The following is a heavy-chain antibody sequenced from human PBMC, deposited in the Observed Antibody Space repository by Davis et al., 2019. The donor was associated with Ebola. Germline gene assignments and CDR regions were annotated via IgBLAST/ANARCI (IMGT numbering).Heavy chain of an antibody. D-gene: IGHD2-21*01. V-gene: IGHV5-51*04. CDR2: IYPGDSDA. J-gene: IGHJ5*02. CDR1: GYSFTDYW. Sequence: ESLKIPCQASGYSFTDYWLAWVRQIPGKGLECMGIIYPGDSDARYNPPFQGNVTISVDKPIHTAYLQWSSLKASDSAIYYCAREAVWCGGNCYWGFDTWGQGTLVTVSS. CDR3: AREAVWCGGNCYWGFDT.